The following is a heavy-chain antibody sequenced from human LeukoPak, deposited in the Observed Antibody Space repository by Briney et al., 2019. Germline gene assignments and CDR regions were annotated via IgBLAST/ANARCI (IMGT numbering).Heavy chain of an antibody. D-gene: IGHD3-22*01. J-gene: IGHJ4*02. CDR3: ARRSSGYYAWVFDY. CDR2: ISSSGSTI. V-gene: IGHV3-11*01. CDR1: GFTFSDYY. Sequence: GGSLRLSCAASGFTFSDYYMSWIRQAPGEGLEWVSYISSSGSTIYYADSVKGRFTISRDNAKNSLYLQMNSLRAEDTAVYYCARRSSGYYAWVFDYWGQGTLVTVSS.